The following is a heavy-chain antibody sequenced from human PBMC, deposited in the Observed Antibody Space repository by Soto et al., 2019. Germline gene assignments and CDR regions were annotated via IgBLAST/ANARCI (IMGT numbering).Heavy chain of an antibody. D-gene: IGHD3-10*01. V-gene: IGHV4-30-4*08. J-gene: IGHJ6*02. CDR1: DGSISTSSYY. Sequence: SETLSLTCTVSDGSISTSSYYWGWIRQPPGKGLEWIGYIYYSGSTYYNPSLKSRVTISVDTSKNQFSLKLSSVTAADTAVYYCARDQGFRSFYYYYGMDVWGQGTTVTVSS. CDR2: IYYSGST. CDR3: ARDQGFRSFYYYYGMDV.